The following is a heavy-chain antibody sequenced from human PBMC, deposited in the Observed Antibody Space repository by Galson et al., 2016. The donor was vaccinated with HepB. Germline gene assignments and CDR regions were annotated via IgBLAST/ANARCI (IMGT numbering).Heavy chain of an antibody. Sequence: SLRLSCAASGFTFRSYGMHWVRQAPGKGLQWVAVIWTDESDNYYTDSVKGRFTISRDNSKNTLYLQMNSLRAEDTAVYYCARWTFDSRGHYDAGSFDIWGQGTVVTVSS. CDR1: GFTFRSYG. J-gene: IGHJ3*02. CDR2: IWTDESDN. D-gene: IGHD3-22*01. CDR3: ARWTFDSRGHYDAGSFDI. V-gene: IGHV3-33*01.